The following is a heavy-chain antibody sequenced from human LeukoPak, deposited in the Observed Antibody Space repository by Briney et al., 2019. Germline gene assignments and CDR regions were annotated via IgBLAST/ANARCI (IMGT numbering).Heavy chain of an antibody. J-gene: IGHJ4*02. D-gene: IGHD6-19*01. Sequence: GGSLRLSCAASGFTFSSYWMSWVRQAPGKGLEWVANIKQDGSEKYYVDSVKSRFSISRDNAKNSLYLQMNSLRAEDTAVYYCARHGGSSGWSYYFDYWGQGTLVTVSS. CDR1: GFTFSSYW. CDR3: ARHGGSSGWSYYFDY. CDR2: IKQDGSEK. V-gene: IGHV3-7*01.